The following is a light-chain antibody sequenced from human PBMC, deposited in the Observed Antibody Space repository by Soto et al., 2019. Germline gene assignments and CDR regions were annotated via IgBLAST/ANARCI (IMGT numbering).Light chain of an antibody. Sequence: EIVMTQSPATLSVSPWEIAALSCRASQSVSSKLAWYRQRPGQAPRLVIYDTSTRATGVPARSSGSGSGTEFTLTISSLQSEDFGVYYCQQYNDWFSITFGQGTRLEIK. CDR2: DTS. CDR1: QSVSSK. J-gene: IGKJ5*01. CDR3: QQYNDWFSIT. V-gene: IGKV3-15*01.